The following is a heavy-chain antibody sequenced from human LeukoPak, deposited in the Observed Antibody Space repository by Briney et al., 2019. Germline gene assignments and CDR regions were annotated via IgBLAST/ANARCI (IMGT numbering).Heavy chain of an antibody. CDR3: ARDFSLYYYDSSGTLDY. D-gene: IGHD3-22*01. V-gene: IGHV3-30*01. CDR1: GFTFSSYA. Sequence: PGRSLRLSCAASGFTFSSYAMHWVRQAPGKGLEWVAVISYDRSNKYYADSVKGRFTISRDNSKNTLYLQMNSLRAEDTAVYYCARDFSLYYYDSSGTLDYWGQGTLVTVSS. J-gene: IGHJ4*02. CDR2: ISYDRSNK.